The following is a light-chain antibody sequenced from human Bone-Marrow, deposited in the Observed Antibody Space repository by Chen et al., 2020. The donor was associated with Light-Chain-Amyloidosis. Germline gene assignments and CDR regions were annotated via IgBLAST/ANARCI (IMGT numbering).Light chain of an antibody. Sequence: DVALTQTPLSVSVTPGQPASISCKSSQSLLHRDGKTYLYWYLQKPGQSPQLLIYEVSKRFSGVPDRFSGSGSGTDFRLRIGRVEADDDGIYYCMQGIQLPLTFGGGTKVEIK. V-gene: IGKV2D-29*02. CDR2: EVS. CDR3: MQGIQLPLT. J-gene: IGKJ4*01. CDR1: QSLLHRDGKTY.